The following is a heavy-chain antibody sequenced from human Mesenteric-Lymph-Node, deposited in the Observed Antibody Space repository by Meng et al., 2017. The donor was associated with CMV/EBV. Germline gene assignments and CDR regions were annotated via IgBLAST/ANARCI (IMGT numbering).Heavy chain of an antibody. J-gene: IGHJ4*02. CDR2: IKQDGSEK. CDR3: AKDQGISGYSSSPFDS. Sequence: GESLKISCAASGFTFSSYWMSWVRQAPGKGLEWVANIKQDGSEKYYVDSVKGRFTISRDNAKNSLYLQMNSLRAEDTALYYCAKDQGISGYSSSPFDSWGQGALVTVSS. V-gene: IGHV3-7*03. D-gene: IGHD6-6*01. CDR1: GFTFSSYW.